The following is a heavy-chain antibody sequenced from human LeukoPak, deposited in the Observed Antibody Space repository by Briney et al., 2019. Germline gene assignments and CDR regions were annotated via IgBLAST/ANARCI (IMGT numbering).Heavy chain of an antibody. CDR2: ISSSSSSI. J-gene: IGHJ6*03. CDR1: GSTFSSYS. CDR3: AKTGSRSHYYYYYMDV. D-gene: IGHD2-15*01. Sequence: GESLRLSCAASGSTFSSYSMIWVRQAPGKGLEWVSYISSSSSSIYYADSMKGRITISRDNAKNSLYLQMNSLRAEDTAVYYCAKTGSRSHYYYYYMDVWGKGTTVTISS. V-gene: IGHV3-21*01.